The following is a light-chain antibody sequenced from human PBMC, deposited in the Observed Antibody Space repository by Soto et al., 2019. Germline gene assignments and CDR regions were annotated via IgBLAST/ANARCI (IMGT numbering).Light chain of an antibody. Sequence: SVVTQPASVSGSPGQSITISCTGTSSDVGGYNYVSWYQQHPGKAPKLMIYEVSNRPSGVSNRFSGSKSGNTASLTISGLQAEDEADYYCSSYTSSSTYVFGTGTKVTVL. CDR3: SSYTSSSTYV. V-gene: IGLV2-14*01. CDR1: SSDVGGYNY. J-gene: IGLJ1*01. CDR2: EVS.